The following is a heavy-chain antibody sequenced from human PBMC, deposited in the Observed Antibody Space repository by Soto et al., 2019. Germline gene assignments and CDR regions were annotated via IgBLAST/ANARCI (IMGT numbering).Heavy chain of an antibody. V-gene: IGHV1-2*04. CDR3: AIGKLGRNGHYFDY. Sequence: ASVKVSCKASGSTFTGYYMHWVRQAPGQGLEWMGWINPNSGGTNYAQKFQGWVTMTRDTSISTAYMELSRLRSDDTAVYYCAIGKLGRNGHYFDYWGQGPLVTVSS. D-gene: IGHD7-27*01. CDR1: GSTFTGYY. J-gene: IGHJ4*02. CDR2: INPNSGGT.